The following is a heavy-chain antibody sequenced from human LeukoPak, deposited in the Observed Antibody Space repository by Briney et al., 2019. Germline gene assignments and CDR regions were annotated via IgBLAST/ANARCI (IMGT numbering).Heavy chain of an antibody. CDR1: GGSISSYY. CDR3: ARALDCSDTSCHNWFDP. D-gene: IGHD2-2*01. Sequence: SETLSLTCTVSGGSISSYYWSWIRQPAGKGLEWIGRIYTSGSTNYNPSLKSRVTMSVDTSKNQFSLKLSSVTAADTAMYYCARALDCSDTSCHNWFDPWGQGTLVTVSS. CDR2: IYTSGST. J-gene: IGHJ5*02. V-gene: IGHV4-4*07.